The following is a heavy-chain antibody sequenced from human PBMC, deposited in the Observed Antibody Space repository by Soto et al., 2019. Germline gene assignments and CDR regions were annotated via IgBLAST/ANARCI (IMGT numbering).Heavy chain of an antibody. CDR2: ISRSSTGI. V-gene: IGHV3-48*02. CDR1: GFTFSLYS. Sequence: EVQLVESGGGLVQPGGSLRLSCAASGFTFSLYSMSWVRQAPVKGLEWVSYISRSSTGIHYADSVKGRFTISRDDVTNSMHLQMNSLRDGDTAVYYCARAVTWGLDVWGQGTTVSISS. CDR3: ARAVTWGLDV. D-gene: IGHD3-10*01. J-gene: IGHJ6*02.